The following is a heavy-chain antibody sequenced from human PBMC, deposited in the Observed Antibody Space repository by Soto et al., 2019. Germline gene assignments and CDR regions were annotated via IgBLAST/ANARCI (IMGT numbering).Heavy chain of an antibody. Sequence: GGSLRLSCAASGFTFSSYSMNWVRQAPGKGLEWVSSISSSSSYIYYADSVKGRFTISRDNAKNSLYLQMNSLRAEDTAVYYCATKRTGYSSGWYDYWGQGTLVTVSS. V-gene: IGHV3-21*01. CDR3: ATKRTGYSSGWYDY. CDR1: GFTFSSYS. CDR2: ISSSSSYI. J-gene: IGHJ4*02. D-gene: IGHD6-19*01.